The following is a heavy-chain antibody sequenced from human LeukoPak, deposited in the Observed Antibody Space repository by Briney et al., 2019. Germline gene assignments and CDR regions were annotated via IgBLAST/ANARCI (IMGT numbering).Heavy chain of an antibody. CDR3: ARERIVGAYDAFDI. V-gene: IGHV3-7*03. Sequence: GGSLRLSCAASGFTFSSYWMSWVRQAPGKGLEWVAHIKQDGGEKYYVDSVKGRFTISRDNAKNSLYLQMNSLRAEDTAVCYFARERIVGAYDAFDIWGQGTMVTVSS. D-gene: IGHD1-26*01. J-gene: IGHJ3*02. CDR1: GFTFSSYW. CDR2: IKQDGGEK.